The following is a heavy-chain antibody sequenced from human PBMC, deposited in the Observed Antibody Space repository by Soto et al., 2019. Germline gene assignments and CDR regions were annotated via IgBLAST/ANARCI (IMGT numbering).Heavy chain of an antibody. Sequence: SENVYISCTVSGGSISRGGYYCGWIRQHPGKGLVWIGYIFYSGTTYYNPSLKSRVTISVDTSKNQFSLKLSSVTAADTAVYYCARETRPYCISTSCNSYYYYGIDVWGQGATVT. CDR2: IFYSGTT. J-gene: IGHJ6*02. V-gene: IGHV4-31*03. CDR1: GGSISRGGYY. D-gene: IGHD2-2*01. CDR3: ARETRPYCISTSCNSYYYYGIDV.